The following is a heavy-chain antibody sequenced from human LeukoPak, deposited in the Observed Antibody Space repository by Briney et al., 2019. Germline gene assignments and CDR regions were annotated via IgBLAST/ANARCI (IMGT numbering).Heavy chain of an antibody. CDR1: GYSFTSNY. V-gene: IGHV1-46*01. J-gene: IGHJ4*02. Sequence: ASVKVSCKASGYSFTSNYIHWVRQAPGQGLEWMGMIYPRDGSTGYAQKFQGRVTVTRDTSTSTVHMELSALRSEDTAVYYCARDQEAFDYWGQGTLVTVSS. CDR2: IYPRDGST. CDR3: ARDQEAFDY.